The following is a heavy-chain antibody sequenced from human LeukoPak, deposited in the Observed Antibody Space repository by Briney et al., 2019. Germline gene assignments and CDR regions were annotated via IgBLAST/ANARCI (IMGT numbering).Heavy chain of an antibody. D-gene: IGHD3-10*01. CDR2: ISYDGSNK. V-gene: IGHV3-30-3*01. CDR1: GFTFSSYA. CDR3: ARVLLLWFGGLGAFDY. Sequence: GGSLRLSCAASGFTFSSYAMHWVRQAPGKGLEWVAVISYDGSNKYYADSVKGRFTISRDNSKNTLYLQMNSLRAEDTAVYYCARVLLLWFGGLGAFDYWGQGTLVTVSS. J-gene: IGHJ4*02.